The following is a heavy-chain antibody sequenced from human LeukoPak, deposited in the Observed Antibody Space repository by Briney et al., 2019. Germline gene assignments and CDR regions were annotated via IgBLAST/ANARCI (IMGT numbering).Heavy chain of an antibody. V-gene: IGHV3-23*01. Sequence: GGSLGLSCAASGFTFGSYAMYWVRQAPGKGLEWVSGIFGSGGSAHYADSVKGRFTIFRDNSKNTVYLQMDSLRVEDTAIYYCAKTTTGYSSGRYPAWPIDYWGQGTLVTVSS. J-gene: IGHJ4*02. CDR3: AKTTTGYSSGRYPAWPIDY. D-gene: IGHD2-15*01. CDR2: IFGSGGSA. CDR1: GFTFGSYA.